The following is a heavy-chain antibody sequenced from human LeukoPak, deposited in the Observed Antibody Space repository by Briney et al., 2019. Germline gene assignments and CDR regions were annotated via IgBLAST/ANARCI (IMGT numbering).Heavy chain of an antibody. CDR3: AKPVIPSAYQGTYYMDV. J-gene: IGHJ6*03. V-gene: IGHV3-30*02. D-gene: IGHD3-16*01. CDR1: GLIFSSYG. CDR2: IRHDESKT. Sequence: GGSLTLSCAASGLIFSSYGMHWVRQAPGEGLEWVAYIRHDESKTFYADSVKGRFTISRDNSKNTLYLQMHSLRAEDTALYYCAKPVIPSAYQGTYYMDVWGKGTTVTVSS.